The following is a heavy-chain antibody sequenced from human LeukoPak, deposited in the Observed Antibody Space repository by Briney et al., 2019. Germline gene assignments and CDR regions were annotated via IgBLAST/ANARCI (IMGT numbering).Heavy chain of an antibody. CDR3: AREVQGEFLYSSSWYYFDY. V-gene: IGHV1-69*01. J-gene: IGHJ4*02. CDR1: GGTFSSYA. CDR2: ISPIFGTA. Sequence: SVKVSCKXSGGTFSSYAISWVRQAPGQGLEWMGGISPIFGTANYAQKFQGRVTITADESTSTAYMELSSLRSEDTAVYYCAREVQGEFLYSSSWYYFDYWGQGTLVTVSS. D-gene: IGHD6-13*01.